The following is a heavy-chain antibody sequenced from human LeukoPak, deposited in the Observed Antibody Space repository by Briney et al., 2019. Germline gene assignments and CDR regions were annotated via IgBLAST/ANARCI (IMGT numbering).Heavy chain of an antibody. J-gene: IGHJ3*02. V-gene: IGHV4-39*07. D-gene: IGHD1-14*01. Sequence: SETLSLTCTVSGGSISSSSYYWGWIRQPPGKGLEWIGSIYYSGSTYYDPSLKSRVTISVDTSKDQFSLKLSSVTAADTAVYYCARVGLLNLQDDAFDIWGQGTMVTVSS. CDR2: IYYSGST. CDR1: GGSISSSSYY. CDR3: ARVGLLNLQDDAFDI.